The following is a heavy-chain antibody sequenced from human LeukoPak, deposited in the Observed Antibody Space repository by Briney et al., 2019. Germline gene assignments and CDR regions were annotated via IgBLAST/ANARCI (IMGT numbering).Heavy chain of an antibody. CDR3: AKDQGSAPYYFDS. CDR2: IRYDRSNK. V-gene: IGHV3-30*02. Sequence: GGSLRLSCAASGFTFSSYGMQWVRQTPGKGLEWVAFIRYDRSNKYYADAVKGRFTVSRDNSKNTLYLQMNSLRTEDTAVYHCAKDQGSAPYYFDSWGQGTLVTVSS. J-gene: IGHJ4*02. CDR1: GFTFSSYG. D-gene: IGHD3-10*01.